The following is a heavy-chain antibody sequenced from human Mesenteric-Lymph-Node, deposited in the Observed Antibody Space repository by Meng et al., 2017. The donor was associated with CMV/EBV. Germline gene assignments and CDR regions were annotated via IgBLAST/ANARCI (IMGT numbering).Heavy chain of an antibody. V-gene: IGHV3-7*01. J-gene: IGHJ4*02. CDR3: AVASSSTMAGFDY. CDR1: GFTFFSYW. CDR2: INEDGSKK. D-gene: IGHD3-10*01. Sequence: GESLKISCAASGFTFFSYWMTWVRQTPGKGLEWVANINEDGSKKYFLDSVKGRFTMSRDNSKNTLYLQMNSLRAEDTAVYFCAVASSSTMAGFDYWGQGALVTVSS.